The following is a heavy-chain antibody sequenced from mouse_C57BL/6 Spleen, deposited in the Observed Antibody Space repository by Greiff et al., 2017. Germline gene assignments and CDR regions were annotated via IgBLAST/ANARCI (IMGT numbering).Heavy chain of an antibody. Sequence: VQLQQSGPELVKPGASVKISCKASGYAFSSSWMNWVKQRPGKGLEWIGRIYPGDGDTNYNGKFKGKATLTADKSSSTAYMQLSSLTSEDSAVYFCATLDGYYVSWFAYWGQGTLVTVSA. CDR2: IYPGDGDT. CDR1: GYAFSSSW. CDR3: ATLDGYYVSWFAY. D-gene: IGHD2-3*01. V-gene: IGHV1-82*01. J-gene: IGHJ3*01.